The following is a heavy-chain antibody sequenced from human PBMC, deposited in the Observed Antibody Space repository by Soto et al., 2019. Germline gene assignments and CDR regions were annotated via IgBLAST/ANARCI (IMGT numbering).Heavy chain of an antibody. J-gene: IGHJ4*02. V-gene: IGHV4-59*01. CDR3: ARARGGYFHY. CDR2: IYYSGST. CDR1: GDSISSYY. Sequence: QVQLQESGPGLVKPSETLSLTCTVSGDSISSYYWSWIRQPPGKGLEWIGYIYYSGSTNYNPSLKSRVTLSVDTSKNQFSLKLSSVTAADTAVYYCARARGGYFHYWGQGTLVTVSS. D-gene: IGHD3-10*01.